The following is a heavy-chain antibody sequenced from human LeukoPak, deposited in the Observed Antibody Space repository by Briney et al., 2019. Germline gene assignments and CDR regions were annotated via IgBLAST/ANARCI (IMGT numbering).Heavy chain of an antibody. CDR2: ISGRSSYI. Sequence: GGSLRLSCAASGFTFSSYSMNWVRQAPGKGLEWVSSISGRSSYIYYADSVKGRFTISRDNAKNSLYLQMNSLRAEDTAVYYCARDGYGDCAVDYWGQGTLVTVSS. V-gene: IGHV3-21*01. CDR1: GFTFSSYS. D-gene: IGHD4-17*01. CDR3: ARDGYGDCAVDY. J-gene: IGHJ4*02.